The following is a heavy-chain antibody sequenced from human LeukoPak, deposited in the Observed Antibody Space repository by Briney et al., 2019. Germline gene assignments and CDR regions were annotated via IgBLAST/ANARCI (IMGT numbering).Heavy chain of an antibody. D-gene: IGHD5-24*01. CDR1: GFTLSSYW. CDR2: IKKDGSEK. J-gene: IGHJ4*02. Sequence: GGSLRLSCAASGFTLSSYWMSWVRQAPGKGLEWVANIKKDGSEKYYVDSVKGRFTIFRDNAKNSLYLQMNSLRAEDTAVYYCAGSTVEMATILDHDWGQGTLVTVS. CDR3: AGSTVEMATILDHD. V-gene: IGHV3-7*01.